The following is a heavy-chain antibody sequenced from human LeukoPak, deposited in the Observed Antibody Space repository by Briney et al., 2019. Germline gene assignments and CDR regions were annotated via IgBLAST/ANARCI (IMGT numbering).Heavy chain of an antibody. Sequence: ASVKVSCKASGYTFTGYYMHWVRQAPGQGLEWMGWINPNSGGTNYAQKFQGRVTMTRDTSISTAYMELSRLRSDDTAVYYCARDRYYYDSSGYHIFDYWGQGTLVTVSS. V-gene: IGHV1-2*02. CDR2: INPNSGGT. CDR3: ARDRYYYDSSGYHIFDY. J-gene: IGHJ4*02. D-gene: IGHD3-22*01. CDR1: GYTFTGYY.